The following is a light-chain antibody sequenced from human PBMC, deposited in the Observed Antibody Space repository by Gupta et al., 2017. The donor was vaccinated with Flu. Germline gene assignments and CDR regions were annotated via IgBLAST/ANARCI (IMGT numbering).Light chain of an antibody. V-gene: IGKV3-20*01. CDR3: QQYDSSPLT. J-gene: IGKJ3*01. CDR1: QIVNRAY. Sequence: ECDTLSCRASQIVNRAYLAWYQQKPGQAPRFLIHGATTRVTGIPDRFSGSGSGTDFTLTIGRLEAEDLAVYFCQQYDSSPLTSGPGTKVEIK. CDR2: GAT.